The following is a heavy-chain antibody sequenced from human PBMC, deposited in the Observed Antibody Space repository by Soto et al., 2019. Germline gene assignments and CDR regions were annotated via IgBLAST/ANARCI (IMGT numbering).Heavy chain of an antibody. D-gene: IGHD1-26*01. J-gene: IGHJ6*02. CDR1: GFTFSSYW. Sequence: PGGSLRLSCAASGFTFSSYWMHWVRQAPGKGLVWVSRINSDGSSTSYADSVKGRFTISRDNSKSTLYLQMNSLRAEDTAVYYCGKGRSYYYYYGVDVWGQGTTVTVSS. CDR3: GKGRSYYYYYGVDV. CDR2: INSDGSST. V-gene: IGHV3-74*01.